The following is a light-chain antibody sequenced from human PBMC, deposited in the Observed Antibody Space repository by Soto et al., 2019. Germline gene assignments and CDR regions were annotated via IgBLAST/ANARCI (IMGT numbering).Light chain of an antibody. Sequence: HFVRPHPPSAAGPPGQSVTISCMGSNEDIVGYTYVSWYQQLPGKAPKLIIHAVNTRPPGIPARFSASKSGNTAALPAIGLHPAEEAEYFCSSSSPSINYVFGTGTNVTGL. CDR1: NEDIVGYTY. CDR2: AVN. J-gene: IGLJ1*01. CDR3: SSSSPSINYV. V-gene: IGLV2-8*01.